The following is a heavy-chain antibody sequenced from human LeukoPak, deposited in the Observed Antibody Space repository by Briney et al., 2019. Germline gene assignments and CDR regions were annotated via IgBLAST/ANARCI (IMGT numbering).Heavy chain of an antibody. J-gene: IGHJ4*02. CDR1: GGSISSNSYY. D-gene: IGHD1-1*01. V-gene: IGHV4-39*07. CDR2: INHSGST. CDR3: VRGESYNNNWLPFDT. Sequence: PSETLSLTCTVSGGSISSNSYYWGWIRQPPGKGLEWIGEINHSGSTNYNPSLKSRVTISVDTSKNKFSLNLRSVTAADLAIFYCVRGESYNNNWLPFDTWGQGTLVTVSS.